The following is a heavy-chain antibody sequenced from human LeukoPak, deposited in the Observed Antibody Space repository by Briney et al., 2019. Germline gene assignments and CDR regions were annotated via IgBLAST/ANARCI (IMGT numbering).Heavy chain of an antibody. D-gene: IGHD3-3*01. J-gene: IGHJ4*02. CDR1: GYTFTGYY. CDR2: IIPIFGTA. Sequence: SVKVSCKASGYTFTGYYMHWVRQAPGQGLEWMGGIIPIFGTANYAQKFQGRVTITADESTSTAYMELSSLRSEDTAVYYCARGAARFLEWPYFDYWGQGTLVTVSS. V-gene: IGHV1-69*13. CDR3: ARGAARFLEWPYFDY.